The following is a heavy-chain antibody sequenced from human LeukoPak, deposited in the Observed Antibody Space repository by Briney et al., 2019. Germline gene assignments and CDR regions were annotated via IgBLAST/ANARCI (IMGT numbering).Heavy chain of an antibody. CDR1: GFTFSSYA. J-gene: IGHJ3*02. D-gene: IGHD6-13*01. CDR3: ARDYSSSWSRSAFDI. V-gene: IGHV3-30*04. Sequence: GRSLRLSCAASGFTFSSYAMHWVRQAPGKGLEWVAVISYDGSNKYYADSVKARFTISRDNSKNTLYLQMNSLRAEDTAVYYCARDYSSSWSRSAFDIWGQGTMVTVSS. CDR2: ISYDGSNK.